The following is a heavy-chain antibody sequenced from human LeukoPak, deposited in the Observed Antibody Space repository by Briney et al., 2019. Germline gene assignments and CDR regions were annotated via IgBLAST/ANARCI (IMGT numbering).Heavy chain of an antibody. J-gene: IGHJ4*02. CDR1: KFTFSHYC. D-gene: IGHD4-11*01. CDR2: IWSDGTNQ. Sequence: GGSLRLSCAASKFTFSHYCMHWVRQAPGKGLRWVAVIWSDGTNQYYADSVKGRFTISRDNFNNMVYLQMNSLRVDDTGVYYCARDAQRGFDYSNSLEYWGQGALVTVSS. V-gene: IGHV3-33*01. CDR3: ARDAQRGFDYSNSLEY.